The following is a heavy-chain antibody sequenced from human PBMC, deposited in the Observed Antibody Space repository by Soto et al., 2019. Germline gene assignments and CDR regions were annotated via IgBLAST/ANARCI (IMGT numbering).Heavy chain of an antibody. J-gene: IGHJ6*02. Sequence: GGSLRLSCAASGFTFSSYGMHWVRQAPGKGLEWVAVISYDGSNKYYADSVKGRFTISRDNSKNTLYLQMNSLRAEDTAVYYCAKDNLLRNIAEGMDVWGQGTTVTVS. CDR3: AKDNLLRNIAEGMDV. CDR1: GFTFSSYG. D-gene: IGHD6-13*01. CDR2: ISYDGSNK. V-gene: IGHV3-30*18.